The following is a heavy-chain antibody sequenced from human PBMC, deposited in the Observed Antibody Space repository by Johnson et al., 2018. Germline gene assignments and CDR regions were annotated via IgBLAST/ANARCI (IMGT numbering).Heavy chain of an antibody. Sequence: EVQLVETGAEVKKPGESLKISCKGSGYSFTNYWIGWVRQLSGKGLEWMGIIYPGDFDTKYSPYFQGQVTISVDRSINTAYLQWSSLKASDTAMYYWARGKGYCGGTSCQEIIPFDPWGQGTLVTVSS. CDR3: ARGKGYCGGTSCQEIIPFDP. CDR2: IYPGDFDT. D-gene: IGHD2-2*01. CDR1: GYSFTNYW. J-gene: IGHJ5*02. V-gene: IGHV5-51*03.